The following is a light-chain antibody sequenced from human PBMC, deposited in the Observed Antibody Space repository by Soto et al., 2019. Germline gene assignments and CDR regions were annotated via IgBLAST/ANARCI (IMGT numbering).Light chain of an antibody. CDR3: QQYSASPT. CDR2: GAS. V-gene: IGKV3-15*01. J-gene: IGKJ4*02. Sequence: EIFMTQSPATLSVSPGEKVILSCRASQSVGTTLAWYQQKPGQAPSLLIRGASTRATGVPARFSGSGSGTEFTLTISSLQSDDFAIYYCQQYSASPTFGGGTTLEIK. CDR1: QSVGTT.